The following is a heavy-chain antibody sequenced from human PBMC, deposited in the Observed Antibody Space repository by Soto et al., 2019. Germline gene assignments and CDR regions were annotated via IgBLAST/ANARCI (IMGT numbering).Heavy chain of an antibody. D-gene: IGHD3-10*01. V-gene: IGHV3-53*01. CDR2: IYNDGKT. CDR1: GLTVSNNY. CDR3: VRPLPSGQNYGMDV. J-gene: IGHJ6*02. Sequence: EVQLVESGGGLIQPGGSLKLSCADSGLTVSNNYMSWVRQAPGKGLEWVSVIYNDGKTYYADSVKGRFTISRDTSKNTLYLQMDSLRDEDTAVYYCVRPLPSGQNYGMDVWGQGTTVTVSS.